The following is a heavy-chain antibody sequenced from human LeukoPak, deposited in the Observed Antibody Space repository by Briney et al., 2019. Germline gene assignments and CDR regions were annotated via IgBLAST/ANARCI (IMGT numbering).Heavy chain of an antibody. J-gene: IGHJ4*02. Sequence: GVLRLSCTTSGFTFGDYAMTWVRQAPGKGLEWVGFIASKTYGGTAEYAASVKGRFIISRDDSKSIAYLQMNSLKTEDTAVYYCTRDQTPYYWGQGTLVTVSS. CDR1: GFTFGDYA. CDR2: IASKTYGGTA. CDR3: TRDQTPYY. V-gene: IGHV3-49*04.